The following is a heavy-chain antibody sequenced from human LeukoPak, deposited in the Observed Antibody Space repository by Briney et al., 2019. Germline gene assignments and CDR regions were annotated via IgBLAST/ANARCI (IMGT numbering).Heavy chain of an antibody. Sequence: GASVKVSCKASGYTFTSYAISWVRQAPGQGLEWMGWIRAHNGDTNHAQQLQGRVTMTTDTSTRTAYMELRSLRSEDTAVYYCARGEFICTINTCYASALDSWGQGTPVTVSS. CDR1: GYTFTSYA. CDR2: IRAHNGDT. V-gene: IGHV1-18*01. J-gene: IGHJ4*02. CDR3: ARGEFICTINTCYASALDS. D-gene: IGHD2-2*01.